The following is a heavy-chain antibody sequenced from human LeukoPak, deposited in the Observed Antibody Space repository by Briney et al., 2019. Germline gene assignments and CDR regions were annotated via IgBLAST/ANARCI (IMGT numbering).Heavy chain of an antibody. CDR2: ISSSSSYI. CDR1: GFTFSSYS. D-gene: IGHD5-18*01. V-gene: IGHV3-21*01. CDR3: ASGRGYSYGDDAFDI. J-gene: IGHJ3*02. Sequence: GGSLRLSCAASGFTFSSYSMNWVRQAPGKGLEGVSSISSSSSYIYYADSGKGRFTISRDNAKNSLYLQMNSLRAEDTAVYYCASGRGYSYGDDAFDIWGQGTMVTVSS.